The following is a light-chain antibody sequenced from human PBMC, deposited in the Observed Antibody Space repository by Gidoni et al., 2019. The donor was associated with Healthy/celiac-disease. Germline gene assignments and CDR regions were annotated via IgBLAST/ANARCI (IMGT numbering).Light chain of an antibody. J-gene: IGLJ2*01. CDR2: EDN. CDR1: SGSIASNY. V-gene: IGLV6-57*04. Sequence: NFMLTQPHSVSESPGKTVTISCTRSSGSIASNYVQWYPQRPRSAPTTVIYEDNQSPSGVPARISGSIDSSSTSASLTISGLNTEDEADYSCQSYDVVFGGGTTLTVL. CDR3: QSYDVV.